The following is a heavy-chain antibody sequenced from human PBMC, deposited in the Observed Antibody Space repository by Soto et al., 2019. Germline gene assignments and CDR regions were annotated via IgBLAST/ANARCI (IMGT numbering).Heavy chain of an antibody. CDR1: GFTFSSYW. Sequence: GESLKISCAASGFTFSSYWMSWVRQAPGKGLEWVANIKQDGSEKYYVDSVKGRFTISRDNAKNSLYLQMNSLRAEDTAVYYCARDQTGDEGPIDYWGQGTLVTVSS. D-gene: IGHD7-27*01. CDR2: IKQDGSEK. CDR3: ARDQTGDEGPIDY. J-gene: IGHJ4*02. V-gene: IGHV3-7*01.